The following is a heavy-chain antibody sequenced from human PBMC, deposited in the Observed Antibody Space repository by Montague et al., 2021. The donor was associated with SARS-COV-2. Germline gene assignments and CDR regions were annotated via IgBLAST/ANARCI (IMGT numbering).Heavy chain of an antibody. Sequence: SETLSLACTLSGGSFTSFYWSWVRQAPGKGLEWTGFVLYSGYTNYSPSLKSRVIIFLDASRNELSLQLTSVTAADTAVYYCARTKRGLIAATPVYSFDPWGQGTLVTVSS. CDR3: ARTKRGLIAATPVYSFDP. J-gene: IGHJ5*02. V-gene: IGHV4-59*08. D-gene: IGHD2-15*01. CDR2: VLYSGYT. CDR1: GGSFTSFY.